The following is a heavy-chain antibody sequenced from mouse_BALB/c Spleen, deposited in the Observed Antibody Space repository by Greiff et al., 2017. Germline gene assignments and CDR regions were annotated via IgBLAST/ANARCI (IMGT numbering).Heavy chain of an antibody. J-gene: IGHJ4*01. CDR3: ARDDTPRPMDY. V-gene: IGHV5-4*02. CDR1: GFTFSDYS. CDR2: ISDGGSYT. D-gene: IGHD3-1*01. Sequence: DVKLVESGGGLVKPGGSLKLSCAASGFTFSDYSMYWVRQTPEKRLEWVATISDGGSYTYYPDSVKGRFTISRDNAKNNLYLQMSSLKSEDTAMYYCARDDTPRPMDYWGQGTSVTVSS.